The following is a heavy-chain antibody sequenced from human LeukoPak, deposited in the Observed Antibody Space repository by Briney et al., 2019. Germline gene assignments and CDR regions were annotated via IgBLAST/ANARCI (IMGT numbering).Heavy chain of an antibody. V-gene: IGHV3-21*01. Sequence: GGSLRLSCAASGLTFSSYSMNWVRQAPGKGLEWVSSISSSSSYIYYADSVKGRFTISRDNAKNSLYLQMNSLRAEDTAVYYCARDLGAPYDILTGYDAFDIWGQGTMVTVSS. D-gene: IGHD3-9*01. J-gene: IGHJ3*02. CDR2: ISSSSSYI. CDR1: GLTFSSYS. CDR3: ARDLGAPYDILTGYDAFDI.